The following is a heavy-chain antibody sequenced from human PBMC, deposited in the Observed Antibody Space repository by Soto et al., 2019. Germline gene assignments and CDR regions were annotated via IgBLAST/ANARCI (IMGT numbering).Heavy chain of an antibody. J-gene: IGHJ4*02. CDR3: ASRKDGYNLVLDY. V-gene: IGHV4-39*01. CDR1: SGSISGSPNY. Sequence: PSETMSLTCIVSSGSISGSPNYWGWIRQPPGKGLEWIANIYYSGHSYYNPSLKRRATISVDTSRNQFSLKLISVTAADTAVYFCASRKDGYNLVLDYWGQGTLVTVSS. D-gene: IGHD2-21*01. CDR2: IYYSGHS.